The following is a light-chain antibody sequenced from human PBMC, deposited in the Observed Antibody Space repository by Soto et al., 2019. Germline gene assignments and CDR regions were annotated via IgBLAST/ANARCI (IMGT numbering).Light chain of an antibody. CDR1: SSDVGFHNF. J-gene: IGLJ1*01. Sequence: QSALTQPASVSGSPGQSITISCTVTSSDVGFHNFVSWYQQHPGKAPKLVIYDVTNRPSGVPDRFSGSKSGNTASLTISGLQAEDEADYYCNSCTSANTYVFGTGTKVTVL. CDR3: NSCTSANTYV. V-gene: IGLV2-14*03. CDR2: DVT.